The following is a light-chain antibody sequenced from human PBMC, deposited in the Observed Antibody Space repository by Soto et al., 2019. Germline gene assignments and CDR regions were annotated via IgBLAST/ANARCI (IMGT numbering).Light chain of an antibody. CDR3: SSYTSSSPLV. V-gene: IGLV2-14*01. CDR2: EVS. J-gene: IGLJ1*01. CDR1: SSDIGDCNY. Sequence: QSALTQPASVSGSPGQSITISCTGTSSDIGDCNYVSWYQQHPGKAPKLMIYEVSNRPSGVSNRFSGSKSGNTASLTISGLQAEDEADYYCSSYTSSSPLVFGTGTKLTVL.